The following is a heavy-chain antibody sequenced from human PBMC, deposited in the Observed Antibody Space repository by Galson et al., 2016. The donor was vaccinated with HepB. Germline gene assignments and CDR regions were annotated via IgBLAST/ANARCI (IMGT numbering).Heavy chain of an antibody. V-gene: IGHV3-23*01. CDR3: AKGENGDYYNGVD. J-gene: IGHJ4*02. Sequence: SLRLSCAGSGFTFRDYAMSWVRQAPGKGLEWVSGVSGHASNTHYADSVKGRFTVSRDNSKNTVYLQMKSLGAEDTAVYYCAKGENGDYYNGVDWGQGTLVTVSS. CDR1: GFTFRDYA. CDR2: VSGHASNT. D-gene: IGHD3-10*01.